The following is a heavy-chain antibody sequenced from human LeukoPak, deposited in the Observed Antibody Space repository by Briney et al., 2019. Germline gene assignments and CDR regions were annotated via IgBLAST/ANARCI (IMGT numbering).Heavy chain of an antibody. CDR1: GFTFSSYT. D-gene: IGHD1-26*01. CDR2: ITSSSSYI. Sequence: GGSLRLSCAASGFTFSSYTMNWVRQAPGKGLEWVSSITSSSSYIYYADSLKGRFTISRDNAKNSLYLQMNSLRAEDTAVYYCARMRSYYTGFDYWGQGTLVTVSS. V-gene: IGHV3-21*01. J-gene: IGHJ4*02. CDR3: ARMRSYYTGFDY.